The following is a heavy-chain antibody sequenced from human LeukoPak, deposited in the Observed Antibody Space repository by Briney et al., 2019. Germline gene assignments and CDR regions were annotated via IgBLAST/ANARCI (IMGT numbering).Heavy chain of an antibody. CDR2: IKQDGSEK. V-gene: IGHV3-7*01. CDR1: GFTFRSYW. Sequence: PGGSLRLSCAASGFTFRSYWMSWVRQAPGKGLEWVANIKQDGSEKYYVDSVKGRFAISRDNSKNTLYLQMQSLRAEATAVYYCANGPHYDILTGFYKVRSHLDYWGQGTLVTVSS. CDR3: ANGPHYDILTGFYKVRSHLDY. J-gene: IGHJ4*02. D-gene: IGHD3-9*01.